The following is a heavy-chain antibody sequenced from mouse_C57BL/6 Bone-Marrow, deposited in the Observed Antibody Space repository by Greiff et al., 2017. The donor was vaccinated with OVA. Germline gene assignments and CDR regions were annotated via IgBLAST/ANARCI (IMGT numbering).Heavy chain of an antibody. CDR2: INPSNGGT. CDR1: GYTFTSYW. V-gene: IGHV1-53*01. D-gene: IGHD1-1*01. Sequence: QVQLQQPGTELVKPGASVKLSCKASGYTFTSYWMHWVKQRPGQGLEWIGNINPSNGGTNYNEKFKSKATLTVDKSSSTAYMQLSSLTSEDSAVYDGARWGPHYGSSFRDYWGQGTTLTVSS. J-gene: IGHJ2*01. CDR3: ARWGPHYGSSFRDY.